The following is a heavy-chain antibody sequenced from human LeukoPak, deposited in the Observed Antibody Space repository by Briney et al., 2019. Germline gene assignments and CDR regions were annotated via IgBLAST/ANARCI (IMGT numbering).Heavy chain of an antibody. CDR3: ARDWGSSGWYNWFDP. CDR1: GFSIGNYG. J-gene: IGHJ5*02. CDR2: ISHDGGVK. D-gene: IGHD6-19*01. Sequence: PGGSLRLSCAVSGFSIGNYGMHWVRQAPDKELEWVAMISHDGGVKYYGDSVKGRLTISRDNSENTLYLQMNSLRVEDTAVYYCARDWGSSGWYNWFDPWGQGTLVTVSS. V-gene: IGHV3-30*03.